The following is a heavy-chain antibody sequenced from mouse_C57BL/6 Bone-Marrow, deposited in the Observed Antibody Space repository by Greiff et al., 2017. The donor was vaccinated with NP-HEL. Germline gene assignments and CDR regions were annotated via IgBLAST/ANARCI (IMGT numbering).Heavy chain of an antibody. D-gene: IGHD2-4*01. Sequence: EVKLMESGGGLVQPGGSLSLSCAASGFTFTDYYMSWVRQPPGKALEWLGFIRNKANGYTTEYSASVKGRFTISRDNSQSILYLQMNALRAEDSATYYCARRDYDLYYFDYWGKGTTLTVSS. CDR2: IRNKANGYTT. CDR3: ARRDYDLYYFDY. CDR1: GFTFTDYY. V-gene: IGHV7-3*01. J-gene: IGHJ2*01.